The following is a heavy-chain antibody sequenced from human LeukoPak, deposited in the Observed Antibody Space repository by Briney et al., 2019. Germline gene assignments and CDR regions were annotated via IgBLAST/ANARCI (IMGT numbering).Heavy chain of an antibody. D-gene: IGHD6-19*01. CDR3: AKVSGWYYYYYGMDV. V-gene: IGHV3-23*01. CDR2: ISGSGGST. J-gene: IGHJ6*02. Sequence: GGSLRLSCAAYGFTFSSYAMSWVRQAPGKGLEWVSAISGSGGSTYYADSVKGRFTISRDNSKNTLYLQMNSLRAEDTAVYYCAKVSGWYYYYYGMDVWGQGTTVTVSS. CDR1: GFTFSSYA.